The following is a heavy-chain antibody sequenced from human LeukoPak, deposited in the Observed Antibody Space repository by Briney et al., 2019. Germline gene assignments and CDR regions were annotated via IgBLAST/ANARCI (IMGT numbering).Heavy chain of an antibody. CDR2: IYYSGST. CDR1: GFTFSSYE. CDR3: AQTATRWFDP. D-gene: IGHD2-15*01. Sequence: PGGSLRLSCAASGFTFSSYEMNWVRQAPGKGLEWIGSIYYSGSTYYNPSLKSRVTISVDTSKNQFSLKLSSVTAADTAVYYCAQTATRWFDPWGQGTLVTVSS. J-gene: IGHJ5*02. V-gene: IGHV4-59*05.